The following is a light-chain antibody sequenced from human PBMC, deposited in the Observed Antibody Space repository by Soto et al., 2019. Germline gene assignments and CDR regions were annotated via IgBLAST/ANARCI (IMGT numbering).Light chain of an antibody. CDR3: QQRSNWPPT. CDR1: QSISSY. Sequence: EIVLTQSPATLSLSPGERATLSCRASQSISSYLAWYQQKPGQAPRLLIYDASNRATGVPARFGGGGTGTDFTLTISSLDPEDFAVYYCQQRSNWPPTFGGGTKVEIK. CDR2: DAS. J-gene: IGKJ4*01. V-gene: IGKV3-11*01.